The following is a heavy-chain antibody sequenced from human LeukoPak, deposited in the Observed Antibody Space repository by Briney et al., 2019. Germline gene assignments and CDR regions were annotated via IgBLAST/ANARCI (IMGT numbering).Heavy chain of an antibody. Sequence: ASVKVSCKASGYTFTSYGISWVRQAPGQGLEWMGWISAYNGNTNYAQKLQGRVTMTTDTSTSTAYMELRSLRSDDTAVYYCAKSPLTLLTWYYYDSSGTNWFDPGGQGTLVTVSS. J-gene: IGHJ5*02. CDR3: AKSPLTLLTWYYYDSSGTNWFDP. V-gene: IGHV1-18*01. D-gene: IGHD3-22*01. CDR1: GYTFTSYG. CDR2: ISAYNGNT.